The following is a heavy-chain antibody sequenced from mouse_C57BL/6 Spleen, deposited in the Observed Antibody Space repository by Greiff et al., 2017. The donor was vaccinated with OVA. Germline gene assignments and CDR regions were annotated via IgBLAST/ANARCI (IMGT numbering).Heavy chain of an antibody. CDR2: IDPSDSYT. Sequence: QVQLQQPGAELVMPGASVKLSCKASGYTFTSYWMHWVKQRPGQGLEWIGEIDPSDSYTNYNQKFKGKSTLTVDKSSSTAYMQLSSLTSEDAAVYYCARGGTLDDWGQGTSATVSS. J-gene: IGHJ4*01. CDR1: GYTFTSYW. V-gene: IGHV1-69*01. CDR3: ARGGTLDD. D-gene: IGHD5-1*01.